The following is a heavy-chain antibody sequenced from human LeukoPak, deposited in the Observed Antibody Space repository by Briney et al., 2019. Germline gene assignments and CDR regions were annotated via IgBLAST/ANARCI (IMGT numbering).Heavy chain of an antibody. CDR2: IFHSGST. Sequence: SETLSLTCTVSGXSISSYYGSWIRQPPGKGLEWIGYIFHSGSTNYNPSLKSRVTISVDTSKNQLSLKLSSVTAADTAVYYCARGAPGGNDYGDYWGQGTLVTVSS. CDR3: ARGAPGGNDYGDY. V-gene: IGHV4-59*01. CDR1: GXSISSYY. J-gene: IGHJ4*02.